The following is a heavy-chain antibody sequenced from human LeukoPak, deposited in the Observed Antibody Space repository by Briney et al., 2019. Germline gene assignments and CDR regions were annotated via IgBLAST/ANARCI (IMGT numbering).Heavy chain of an antibody. D-gene: IGHD2-15*01. V-gene: IGHV4-4*07. CDR3: ARFDSGYCSGGSCYALHAFDI. J-gene: IGHJ3*02. CDR1: GGSISSYY. CDR2: IYTSGST. Sequence: KPSETLSLTCTVSGGSISSYYWSWIRQPAGKGLEWIGRIYTSGSTNYNPSLKSRVTMSVDTSKNQFSLKLSSVTAADTAVYYCARFDSGYCSGGSCYALHAFDIWGQGTMVPVSS.